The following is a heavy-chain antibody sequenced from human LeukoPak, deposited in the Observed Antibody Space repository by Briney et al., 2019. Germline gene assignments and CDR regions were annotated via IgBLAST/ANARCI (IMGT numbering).Heavy chain of an antibody. CDR1: GFTVSSNY. Sequence: GGSLRLSCAASGFTVSSNYMSWVRQAPGRGLEWVSVIYSGASTYYADSMKGRFTISRDISKNTLYLQMNSLRAEDTAVYYCARDRDSSGYRFDDWGQGTLVTVSS. CDR2: IYSGAST. CDR3: ARDRDSSGYRFDD. J-gene: IGHJ4*02. D-gene: IGHD3-22*01. V-gene: IGHV3-53*01.